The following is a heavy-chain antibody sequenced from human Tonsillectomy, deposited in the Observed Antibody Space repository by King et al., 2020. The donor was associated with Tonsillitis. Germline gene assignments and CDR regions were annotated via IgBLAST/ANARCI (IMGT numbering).Heavy chain of an antibody. CDR3: AEDLGRGYYYYGMDV. Sequence: VQLVESGGGVVQPGRSLRLSCAASGFTFSSYGMHWVRQAPGKGLEWVAVISYDGSNKYYADSVKGRFTISRDNSKNTLYLQMNSLRAEDTAVYYCAEDLGRGYYYYGMDVWGQGTTVTVSS. J-gene: IGHJ6*02. CDR2: ISYDGSNK. V-gene: IGHV3-30*18. D-gene: IGHD3-10*01. CDR1: GFTFSSYG.